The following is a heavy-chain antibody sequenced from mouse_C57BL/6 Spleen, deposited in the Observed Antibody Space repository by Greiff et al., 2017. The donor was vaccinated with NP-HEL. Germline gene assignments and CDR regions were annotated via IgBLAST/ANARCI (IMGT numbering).Heavy chain of an antibody. CDR3: ARGLRPYAMDY. CDR2: INPNNGGT. J-gene: IGHJ4*01. V-gene: IGHV1-26*01. D-gene: IGHD3-2*02. Sequence: VQLQQSGPELVKPGASVKISCKASGYTFTDYYMNWVKQSHGKSLEWIGDINPNNGGTSYNQKFKGKATLTVDKSSSKAYMELRSLTSEDSAVYYCARGLRPYAMDYWGQGTSVTVSS. CDR1: GYTFTDYY.